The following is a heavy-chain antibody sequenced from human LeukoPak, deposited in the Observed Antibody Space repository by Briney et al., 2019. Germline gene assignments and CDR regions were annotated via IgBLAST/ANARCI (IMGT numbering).Heavy chain of an antibody. CDR2: IYPGDSET. V-gene: IGHV5-51*01. CDR3: ARHWGEQWPQTYYYYGMDV. Sequence: GESLKISCKGSGYSFTSYWIGWVRQMPAKGLEGMGIIYPGDSETRYSPSFQGQVTISADKSISTAYLQWSSLQASDTAMYYCARHWGEQWPQTYYYYGMDVWGQGTTVTVSS. CDR1: GYSFTSYW. J-gene: IGHJ6*02. D-gene: IGHD6-19*01.